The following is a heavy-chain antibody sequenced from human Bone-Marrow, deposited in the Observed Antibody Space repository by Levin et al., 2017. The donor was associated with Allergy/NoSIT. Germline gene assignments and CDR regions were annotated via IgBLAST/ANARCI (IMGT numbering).Heavy chain of an antibody. V-gene: IGHV1-8*01. CDR2: INPNSGNT. CDR3: ARGDCYSGSCYGPDWLDP. D-gene: IGHD2/OR15-2a*01. J-gene: IGHJ5*02. Sequence: KSGESLKISCKTSGYTFTSYNVYWVRQAPGQGLEWMGYINPNSGNTGYAQKFQGRVSMTRNSSISTAYMELSGLKFEDTAIYYCARGDCYSGSCYGPDWLDPWGQGTQVTVSS. CDR1: GYTFTSYN.